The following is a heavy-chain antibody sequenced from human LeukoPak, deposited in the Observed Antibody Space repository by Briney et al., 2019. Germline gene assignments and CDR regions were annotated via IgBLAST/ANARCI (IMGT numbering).Heavy chain of an antibody. CDR2: VDTQDGER. D-gene: IGHD4-17*01. J-gene: IGHJ3*02. CDR1: GYTVTYCY. CDR3: AADPIDYGDYILRFREFDGFHI. V-gene: IGHV1-69-2*01. Sequence: GATVTLSCNCAGYTVTYCYIHWVAQAHGKGLERVGRVDTQDGERTYGDKFQGRGVLIVDTSTDTVNMELSSLRSEDTAVYFCAADPIDYGDYILRFREFDGFHIWGQGTMVIV.